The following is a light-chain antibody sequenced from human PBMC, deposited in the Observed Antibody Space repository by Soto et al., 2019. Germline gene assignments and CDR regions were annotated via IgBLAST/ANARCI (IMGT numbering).Light chain of an antibody. V-gene: IGLV2-14*01. CDR3: SSYTSTSTYV. CDR1: SSDVGGYNY. J-gene: IGLJ1*01. Sequence: ALTQPASVSGSPGQSITISWTGTSSDVGGYNYVSWYQQHPGKGPKLMLYEVSNRPSGVSNRFSGSKSGNTASLTISGLQPEDEADYYCSSYTSTSTYVFGTGTKVTVL. CDR2: EVS.